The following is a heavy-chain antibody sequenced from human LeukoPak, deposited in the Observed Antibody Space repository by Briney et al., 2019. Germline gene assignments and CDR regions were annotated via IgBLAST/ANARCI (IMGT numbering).Heavy chain of an antibody. J-gene: IGHJ6*02. D-gene: IGHD4-17*01. Sequence: GGSLRLSCAASGFTFSDYYMSWIRQAPGKGLEWVSYISGSSSTIYYADSVKGRFTISRDNAKNSLYLQMNSLRAEDTAVYYCARDRGYGDHYYYYAMDVWGQGTTVTVSS. V-gene: IGHV3-11*04. CDR2: ISGSSSTI. CDR1: GFTFSDYY. CDR3: ARDRGYGDHYYYYAMDV.